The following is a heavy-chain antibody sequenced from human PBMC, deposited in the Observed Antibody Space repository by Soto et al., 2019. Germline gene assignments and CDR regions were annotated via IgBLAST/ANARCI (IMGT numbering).Heavy chain of an antibody. J-gene: IGHJ4*02. CDR2: INAGNGNT. V-gene: IGHV1-3*01. CDR3: ARVLPYDSSGYDFDY. CDR1: GYTFTSYA. Sequence: ASVKVSCNASGYTFTSYAMHWVRQAPGQRLEWMGWINAGNGNTKYSQKFQGRVTITRDTSASTAYMELSSLRSEDTAVYYCARVLPYDSSGYDFDYWGQGTLVTVSS. D-gene: IGHD3-22*01.